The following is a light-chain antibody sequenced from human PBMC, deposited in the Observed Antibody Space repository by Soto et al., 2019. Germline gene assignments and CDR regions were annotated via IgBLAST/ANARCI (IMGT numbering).Light chain of an antibody. CDR2: WAS. J-gene: IGKJ1*01. V-gene: IGKV4-1*01. Sequence: DIVMTQSPDSLAVSLGERATINCKSSQSVLYSSNNKNYLAWYQQKPGQPPKLLIYWASTRDSGVPDRFSGSGSGTDFSLTISSLQAEDVAVYYCQQYYSTPQTFGQGTKVEFK. CDR1: QSVLYSSNNKNY. CDR3: QQYYSTPQT.